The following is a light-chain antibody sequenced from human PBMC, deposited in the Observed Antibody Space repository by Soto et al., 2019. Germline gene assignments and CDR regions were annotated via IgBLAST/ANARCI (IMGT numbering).Light chain of an antibody. CDR3: QQYDNWPRT. V-gene: IGKV3-15*01. Sequence: EIVLTQSPGTLSLSPGERVTLSCRASQSIDNNHLAWYQQKPGQAPRLLIHGATTRATGIPARFSGSGSGTEFTLTISSLQSEDFAVYYCQQYDNWPRTFGQGTKVDIK. CDR2: GAT. J-gene: IGKJ1*01. CDR1: QSIDNN.